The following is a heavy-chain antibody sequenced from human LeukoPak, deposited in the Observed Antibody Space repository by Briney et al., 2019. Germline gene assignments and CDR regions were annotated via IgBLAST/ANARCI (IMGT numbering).Heavy chain of an antibody. D-gene: IGHD1-26*01. J-gene: IGHJ4*02. CDR2: IYSGGST. Sequence: GGSLGLSCAASGFTVSSNYMSWVRQAPGKGLEWVSVIYSGGSTYYADSVKGRFTISRDNSKNTLYLQMNSLRAEDTAVYYCARVSGSYYFDYWGQGTLATVSS. V-gene: IGHV3-53*01. CDR1: GFTVSSNY. CDR3: ARVSGSYYFDY.